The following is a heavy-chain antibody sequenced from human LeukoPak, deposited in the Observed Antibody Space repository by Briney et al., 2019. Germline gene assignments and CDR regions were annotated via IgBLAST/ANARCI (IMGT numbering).Heavy chain of an antibody. Sequence: GGSLRLSCAASGFTFSSYAMSWVRQAPGKGLEWVSSISGSGGSTHYADSVKGRFTISRDNSKNTLYLQMNSLRAEDTAVYYCAKDPSYFTKRPYYFDYWGQGTLVTVSS. J-gene: IGHJ4*02. V-gene: IGHV3-23*01. CDR2: ISGSGGST. CDR3: AKDPSYFTKRPYYFDY. D-gene: IGHD2/OR15-2a*01. CDR1: GFTFSSYA.